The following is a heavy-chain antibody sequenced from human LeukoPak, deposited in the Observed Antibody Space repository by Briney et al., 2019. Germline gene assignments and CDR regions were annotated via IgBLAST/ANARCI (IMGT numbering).Heavy chain of an antibody. Sequence: PSETLSLTCTVSGGSISSYYWSWIRQPPGKGLEWIGYIYYSGSTNYNPSLKSRVTISVDTSKNQFSLKLSSVTAADTAVYYCARRGRWELLDYWGQGTLVTVSS. D-gene: IGHD1-26*01. CDR2: IYYSGST. V-gene: IGHV4-59*08. CDR1: GGSISSYY. J-gene: IGHJ4*02. CDR3: ARRGRWELLDY.